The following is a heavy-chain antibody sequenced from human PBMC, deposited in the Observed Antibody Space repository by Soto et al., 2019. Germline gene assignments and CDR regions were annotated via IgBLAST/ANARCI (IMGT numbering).Heavy chain of an antibody. CDR1: GVTFTRDS. Sequence: WGSLRLSCAASGVTFTRDSMNWVRQAPGKGLEWVSSISSTTNYIYYADSMKGRFTVSRDNAKNSVYLEMNSLSAEDTAVYYCARESEDLTSNLDYWGQGTLVAVSS. V-gene: IGHV3-21*01. J-gene: IGHJ4*02. CDR3: ARESEDLTSNLDY. CDR2: ISSTTNYI.